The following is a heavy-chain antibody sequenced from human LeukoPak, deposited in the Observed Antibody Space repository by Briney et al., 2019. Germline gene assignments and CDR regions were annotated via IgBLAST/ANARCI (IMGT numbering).Heavy chain of an antibody. D-gene: IGHD3-3*01. CDR3: AKPQGDFWSGYYRR. J-gene: IGHJ4*02. CDR1: GFTLSSYA. Sequence: PGGSLRLSCAASGFTLSSYAMSWVRQAPGKGLEWVSAISGSGGSTYYADSVKGRFTISRDNSKNTLYLQMNSLRAEDTAVYYCAKPQGDFWSGYYRRWGQGTLVTVSS. V-gene: IGHV3-23*01. CDR2: ISGSGGST.